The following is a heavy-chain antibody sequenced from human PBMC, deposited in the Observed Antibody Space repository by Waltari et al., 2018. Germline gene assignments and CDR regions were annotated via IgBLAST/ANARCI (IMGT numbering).Heavy chain of an antibody. V-gene: IGHV3-30*02. CDR1: GFGFSHYG. CDR2: IRFDGSNK. J-gene: IGHJ4*02. D-gene: IGHD4-17*01. Sequence: QVQLVESGGGWVQPGGSLRLSCAASGFGFSHYGIRWVRQAPGKGLEWVAFIRFDGSNKLYADSGKGRFTISRDNSQNTGHLQMNSMRAEDTAYYYWAKDSGSYDYGVRVDYWGQGTLVTVPS. CDR3: AKDSGSYDYGVRVDY.